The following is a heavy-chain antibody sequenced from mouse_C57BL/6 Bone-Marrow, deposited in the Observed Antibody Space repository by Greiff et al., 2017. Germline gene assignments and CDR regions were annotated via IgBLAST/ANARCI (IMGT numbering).Heavy chain of an antibody. CDR2: IYPGDGDT. CDR1: GYAFSSSW. CDR3: ASPTRGAMDY. D-gene: IGHD1-1*01. J-gene: IGHJ4*01. V-gene: IGHV1-82*01. Sequence: QVHVKQSGPKLVKPGASVKISCKASGYAFSSSWMNWVKLRPGKGLEWIGRIYPGDGDTNYNGKFKGKATLTAAKSSSTAYMQLSSRTSEDSAVYFCASPTRGAMDYWGQGTSVTVSS.